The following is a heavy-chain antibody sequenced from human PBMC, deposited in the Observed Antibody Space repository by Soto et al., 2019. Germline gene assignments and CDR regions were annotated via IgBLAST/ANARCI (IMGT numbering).Heavy chain of an antibody. Sequence: QLQLQESGPGLVKPSETLSLTCTVSGGSISSSSYCWGWIRQPPGKGLEWIGSIYYSGSTYYNPSLKSRVTISVDTSKNQFSLKLSSVTAADTAVYYCARTVYGDYAGSDYWGQGTLVTVSS. D-gene: IGHD4-17*01. V-gene: IGHV4-39*01. CDR3: ARTVYGDYAGSDY. J-gene: IGHJ4*02. CDR2: IYYSGST. CDR1: GGSISSSSYC.